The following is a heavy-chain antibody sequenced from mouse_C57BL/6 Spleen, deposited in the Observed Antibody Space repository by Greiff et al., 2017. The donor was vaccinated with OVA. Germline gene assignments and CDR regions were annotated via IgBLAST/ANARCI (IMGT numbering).Heavy chain of an antibody. V-gene: IGHV7-3*01. CDR1: GFTFTDYY. CDR3: ARYSGIYYDYDEGDYCDY. J-gene: IGHJ2*01. CDR2: IRNKANGYTT. Sequence: VQLKESGGGLVQPGGSLSLSCAASGFTFTDYYMSWVRQPPGKALEWLGFIRNKANGYTTEYSASVKGRFTISRDNSQSILYLQMNALRAEDSATYYCARYSGIYYDYDEGDYCDYWGQGTTLTVSS. D-gene: IGHD2-4*01.